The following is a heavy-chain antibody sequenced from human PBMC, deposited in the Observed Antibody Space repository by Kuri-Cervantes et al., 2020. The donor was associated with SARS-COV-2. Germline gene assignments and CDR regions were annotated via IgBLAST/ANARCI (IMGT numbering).Heavy chain of an antibody. D-gene: IGHD3-22*01. Sequence: ASVKVSCKTSGYTFTGYYIHWVRQAPGQGLEWMGWINPNSGGTNYAQKFQGWVTMTRDTSISTVYMELSRLRSDDTAVYYCARSTPFWRLVVISQGGAFDIWGQGTMVTVSS. CDR1: GYTFTGYY. CDR2: INPNSGGT. V-gene: IGHV1-2*04. J-gene: IGHJ3*02. CDR3: ARSTPFWRLVVISQGGAFDI.